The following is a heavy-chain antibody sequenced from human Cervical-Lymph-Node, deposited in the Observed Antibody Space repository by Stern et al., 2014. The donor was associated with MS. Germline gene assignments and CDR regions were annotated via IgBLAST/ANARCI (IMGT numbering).Heavy chain of an antibody. D-gene: IGHD3-10*01. CDR1: GFTVNNNY. J-gene: IGHJ4*02. V-gene: IGHV3-66*02. CDR3: VSHYYGSGSYFGY. CDR2: MFAGGST. Sequence: EDQLVESGGGLVQPGGSLRLSCAASGFTVNNNYMSWVRQPPGKGLEWVSVMFAGGSTYYADSVKGRFTISRDNSKNTLYLQMNSLRAEDTAVYYCVSHYYGSGSYFGYWGQGTLVTVSS.